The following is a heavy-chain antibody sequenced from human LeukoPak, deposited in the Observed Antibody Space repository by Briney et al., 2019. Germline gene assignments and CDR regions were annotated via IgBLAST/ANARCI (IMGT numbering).Heavy chain of an antibody. J-gene: IGHJ3*02. CDR2: IYYSGST. V-gene: IGHV4-59*01. Sequence: SETLSLTCTVSGGSISSYYWSWIRQPPGKGLEWIGYIYYSGSTNYNPSLKSRVTISVDTSKNQFSLKLSSVTAADTAVYYCAVSSSTAFDIWGQGTMVTVSS. D-gene: IGHD6-13*01. CDR3: AVSSSTAFDI. CDR1: GGSISSYY.